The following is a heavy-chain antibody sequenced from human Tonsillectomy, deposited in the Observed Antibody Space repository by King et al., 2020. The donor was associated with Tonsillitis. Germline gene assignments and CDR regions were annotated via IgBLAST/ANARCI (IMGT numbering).Heavy chain of an antibody. Sequence: QLVQSGAEVKKPGASVKVSCKASGYTFTSYAMHWVRQAPGQRLEWMGWINAGNGNTKYSQKFQGRVTFTRDTSASTAYMELSSLRSEDTAVYYCARWGLMVRGVRYDAFDIWGQGTMVTVSS. V-gene: IGHV1-3*01. J-gene: IGHJ3*02. CDR2: INAGNGNT. D-gene: IGHD3-10*01. CDR1: GYTFTSYA. CDR3: ARWGLMVRGVRYDAFDI.